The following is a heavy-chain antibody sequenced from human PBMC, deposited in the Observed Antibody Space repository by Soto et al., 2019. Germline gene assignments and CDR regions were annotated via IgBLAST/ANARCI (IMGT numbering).Heavy chain of an antibody. V-gene: IGHV4-59*08. Sequence: SETLSLTCTVCGGSISSYYGSWIRQPPGKGLERIGYIYYSGSTNYNPSLKSRVTISVDTSKNQFSLKLSSVTAADTAVYYCARRGYCSSTSCFPYYYYYYMDVWGKGTTVTVSS. CDR1: GGSISSYY. CDR2: IYYSGST. D-gene: IGHD2-2*03. CDR3: ARRGYCSSTSCFPYYYYYYMDV. J-gene: IGHJ6*03.